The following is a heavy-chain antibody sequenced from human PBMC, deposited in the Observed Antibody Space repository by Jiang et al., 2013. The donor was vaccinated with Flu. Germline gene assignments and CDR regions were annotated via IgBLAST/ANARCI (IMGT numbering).Heavy chain of an antibody. J-gene: IGHJ4*02. V-gene: IGHV1-18*01. Sequence: SGAEVKKPGASVKVSCKASGYTFTSYGISWVRQAPGQGLEWMGWISAYNGNTNYAQKLQGRVTMTTDTSTSTAYMELRSPRSDDTAVYYCAIVTRDYYDSSGYYFYWGQGTLVTVSS. CDR3: AIVTRDYYDSSGYYFY. CDR2: ISAYNGNT. CDR1: GYTFTSYG. D-gene: IGHD3-22*01.